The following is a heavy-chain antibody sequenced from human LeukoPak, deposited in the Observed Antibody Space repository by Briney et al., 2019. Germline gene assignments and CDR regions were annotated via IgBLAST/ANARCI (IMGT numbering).Heavy chain of an antibody. V-gene: IGHV3-23*01. Sequence: GGSLRLSCAASGFTFSINAMSWVRQAPGKGLEWVSTIGDTDIMTHYADSVEGRFTISRDDSKNTLYLQMNSLRADDTALYYCAKDQTPTVGATDYWGQGTLVTVSS. CDR3: AKDQTPTVGATDY. CDR1: GFTFSINA. CDR2: IGDTDIMT. J-gene: IGHJ4*02. D-gene: IGHD1-26*01.